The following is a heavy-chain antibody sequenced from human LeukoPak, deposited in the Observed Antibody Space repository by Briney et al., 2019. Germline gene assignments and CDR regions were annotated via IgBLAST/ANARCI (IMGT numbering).Heavy chain of an antibody. D-gene: IGHD5-24*01. Sequence: PGGSLRLSCTGSPLTFSSYSLNWVRQAPGKGLEWVSSITTSSRYIYYADSVKGRFTISRDNAKNLLYLQMNSLRVEDTAVYYCVKRSRDGYNSPLDNWGQGTLVTVFS. V-gene: IGHV3-21*01. CDR3: VKRSRDGYNSPLDN. CDR2: ITTSSRYI. J-gene: IGHJ4*02. CDR1: PLTFSSYS.